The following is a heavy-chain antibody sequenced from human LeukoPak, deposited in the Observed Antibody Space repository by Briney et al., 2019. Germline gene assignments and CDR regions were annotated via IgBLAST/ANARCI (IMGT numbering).Heavy chain of an antibody. D-gene: IGHD4-23*01. CDR2: IRSKAYGGTT. J-gene: IGHJ4*02. CDR3: TREGVTHYFDY. Sequence: GGSLRLSCTASGFTFGDYAMSWVRLAPGKGLEWVGFIRSKAYGGTTEYAASVKGRFTISRDDSKSIAYLQMNSLKTEDTAVYYCTREGVTHYFDYWGQGTLVTVSS. V-gene: IGHV3-49*04. CDR1: GFTFGDYA.